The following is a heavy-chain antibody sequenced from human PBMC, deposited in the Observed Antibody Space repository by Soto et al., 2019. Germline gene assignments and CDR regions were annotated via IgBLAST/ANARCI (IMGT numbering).Heavy chain of an antibody. D-gene: IGHD2-2*01. J-gene: IGHJ4*02. CDR2: ISAYNGNT. CDR1: GYTFTSYG. CDR3: ARDPSLYCSSTSCYSDTLDY. V-gene: IGHV1-18*01. Sequence: ASVKVSCKASGYTFTSYGISWVRQAPGQGLEWLGWISAYNGNTNYAQKLQGRVTMTTDTSTSTAYMELRSLRSDDTAVYYCARDPSLYCSSTSCYSDTLDYWGQGTLVTVSS.